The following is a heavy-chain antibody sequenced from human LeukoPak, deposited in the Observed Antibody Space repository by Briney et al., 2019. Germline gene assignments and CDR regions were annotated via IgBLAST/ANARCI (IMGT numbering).Heavy chain of an antibody. CDR1: GGSFSGYY. CDR3: ATSLPLDWYFDL. V-gene: IGHV4-34*01. CDR2: INHRGRT. Sequence: SETLSLTCAVYGGSFSGYYWSWIRQPPGKGLEWIGEINHRGRTNYNPSLKSRVTISVDTSKNQFSLKLSSVAAADAAVYYCATSLPLDWYFDLWGRGTLVSVSS. D-gene: IGHD5/OR15-5a*01. J-gene: IGHJ2*01.